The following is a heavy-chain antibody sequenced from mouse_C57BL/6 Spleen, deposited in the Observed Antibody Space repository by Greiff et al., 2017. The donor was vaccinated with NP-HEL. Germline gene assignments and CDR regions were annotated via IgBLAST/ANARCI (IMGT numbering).Heavy chain of an antibody. D-gene: IGHD3-3*01. CDR2: ISSGSSTI. J-gene: IGHJ3*01. CDR3: ARRDKGAWFAY. CDR1: GFTFSDYG. Sequence: EVQLVESGGGLVKPGGSLKLSCAASGFTFSDYGMHWVRQAPEKGLEWVAYISSGSSTIYYADTVKGRFTISRDNAKKPLFLQITSLRSEDTAMYYCARRDKGAWFAYWGQGTLVTVSA. V-gene: IGHV5-17*01.